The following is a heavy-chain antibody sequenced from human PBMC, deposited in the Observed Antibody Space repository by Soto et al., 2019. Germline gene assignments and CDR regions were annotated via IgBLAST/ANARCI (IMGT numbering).Heavy chain of an antibody. CDR2: ISESGGST. CDR3: AKRSPYSSGWYSPIFDY. Sequence: GGSLRLSCAASGFSFSDYAMSWVRQAPGKGLEWVSVISESGGSTHYADSVRGRFTVSRDNSKNSLSLRMNSLRDEDMAVYFCAKRSPYSSGWYSPIFDYWGQGALVTVSS. V-gene: IGHV3-23*01. CDR1: GFSFSDYA. J-gene: IGHJ4*02. D-gene: IGHD6-13*01.